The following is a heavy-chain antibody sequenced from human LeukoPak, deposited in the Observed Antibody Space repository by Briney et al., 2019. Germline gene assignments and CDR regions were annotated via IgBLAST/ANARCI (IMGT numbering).Heavy chain of an antibody. D-gene: IGHD6-13*01. CDR1: GGSISSYY. V-gene: IGHV4-59*08. CDR2: IYYSGST. J-gene: IGHJ4*02. CDR3: ARRDGSSCIDY. Sequence: SETLSLTCTVSGGSISSYYWSWIRQPPGKGLDWIGYIYYSGSTNYNPSLKSRVTISVDTSKNQFSPKLSSVTAADTAVYYCARRDGSSCIDYWGQGTLVTVSS.